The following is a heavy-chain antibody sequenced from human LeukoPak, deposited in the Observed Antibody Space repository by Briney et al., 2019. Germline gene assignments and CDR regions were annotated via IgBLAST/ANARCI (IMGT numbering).Heavy chain of an antibody. CDR1: GFTFSSYG. Sequence: GGSLRLSCAASGFTFSSYGMHWVRQAPGKGLEWVAVIWYDGSNKYYADSVKGRFTISRDNSKNTLYLQMNSLGAEDTAVYYCARGAAAGPYFDYWGQGTLVTVSS. CDR2: IWYDGSNK. CDR3: ARGAAAGPYFDY. J-gene: IGHJ4*02. V-gene: IGHV3-33*01. D-gene: IGHD6-13*01.